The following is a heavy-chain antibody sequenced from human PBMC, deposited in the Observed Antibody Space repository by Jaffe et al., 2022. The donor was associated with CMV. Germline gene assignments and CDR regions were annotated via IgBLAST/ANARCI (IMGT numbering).Heavy chain of an antibody. V-gene: IGHV3-23*01. Sequence: EVQLLDFGGGSVQPGGSLRLSCAASGFSFSTYAMSWVRQAPGKGLEWVSVISGTNDRSDISLYADSVRGRFTISRDDSKNTLYLNLRSLRVEDTAVYYCVKGGSFYDYWSRGALVTVSS. CDR1: GFSFSTYA. CDR2: ISGTNDRSDIS. CDR3: VKGGSFYDY. J-gene: IGHJ4*02. D-gene: IGHD1-26*01.